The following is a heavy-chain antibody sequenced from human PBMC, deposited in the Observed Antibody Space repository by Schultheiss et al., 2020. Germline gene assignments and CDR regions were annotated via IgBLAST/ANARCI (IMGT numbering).Heavy chain of an antibody. Sequence: GSLRLSRAASGFTFSSYAMHWVRQAPGKGLEWVAVISYDGSNKYYADSVKGRFTISRDNSKNTLYLQMNSLRAEDTAVYYCAREQYSYGYEYFQHWGQGTLVTVSS. CDR2: ISYDGSNK. D-gene: IGHD5-18*01. CDR3: AREQYSYGYEYFQH. V-gene: IGHV3-30*01. CDR1: GFTFSSYA. J-gene: IGHJ1*01.